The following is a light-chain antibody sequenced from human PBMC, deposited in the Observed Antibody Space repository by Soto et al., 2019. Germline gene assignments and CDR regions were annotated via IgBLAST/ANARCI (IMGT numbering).Light chain of an antibody. Sequence: QSALTQPASVSGSPGQSITISCTGTSSDVGGYNYVSWYQQHPGKAPKLMIYEVSNRPSGVSNLFSGSKSGNTSSLSISGLQAEYEADYYCCSYTSSSSLEEVFGTGSELTVL. CDR3: CSYTSSSSLEEV. J-gene: IGLJ1*01. V-gene: IGLV2-14*01. CDR1: SSDVGGYNY. CDR2: EVS.